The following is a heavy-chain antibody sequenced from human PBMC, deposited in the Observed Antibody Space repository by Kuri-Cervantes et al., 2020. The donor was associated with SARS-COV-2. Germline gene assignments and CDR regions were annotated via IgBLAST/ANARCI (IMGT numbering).Heavy chain of an antibody. Sequence: SETLSLTCTVSGGSISSQSYYWSWIRQPPGKGLEWIGYIYYSGCTNYNPSLKSRVTISVDTSKNQFSLKLSSVTAADTAVYYCARTDSPPLNWFDPWGQGTLVTVSS. CDR3: ARTDSPPLNWFDP. D-gene: IGHD2-21*01. J-gene: IGHJ5*02. CDR2: IYYSGCT. CDR1: GGSISSQSYY. V-gene: IGHV4-61*01.